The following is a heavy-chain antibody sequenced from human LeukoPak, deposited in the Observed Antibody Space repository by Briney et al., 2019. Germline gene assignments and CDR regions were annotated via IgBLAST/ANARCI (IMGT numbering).Heavy chain of an antibody. Sequence: GGSLKLSCAASGFTFSGSAMHWVRQASGKGLEWFGRIRSKANSYAAAYAASVKGRFTISRDDSKNTAYLQMNSLKTEDTAVYYCTSSVRGVSPIDYWGQGTLVTVSS. CDR1: GFTFSGSA. CDR2: IRSKANSYAA. D-gene: IGHD3-10*01. J-gene: IGHJ4*02. CDR3: TSSVRGVSPIDY. V-gene: IGHV3-73*01.